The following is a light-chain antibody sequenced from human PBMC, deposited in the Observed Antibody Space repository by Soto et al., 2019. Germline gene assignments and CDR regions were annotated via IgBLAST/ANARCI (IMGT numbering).Light chain of an antibody. J-gene: IGKJ1*01. V-gene: IGKV1-39*01. CDR2: AAS. CDR1: QSLLHSNGYNY. CDR3: QQSYTTPRT. Sequence: IPQSPLSLPVTPGEPASISFSSSQSLLHSNGYNYLDWYQQEPGKAPKLLIYAASSLQSGVSSRFSGSGSGTDFTLTINRLHPEDFATYYFQQSYTTPRTFGPGPKV.